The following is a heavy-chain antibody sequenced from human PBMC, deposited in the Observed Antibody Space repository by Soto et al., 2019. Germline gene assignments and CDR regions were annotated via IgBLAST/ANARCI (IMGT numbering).Heavy chain of an antibody. J-gene: IGHJ5*02. CDR3: AQAYSGSWYRYNWFDP. CDR1: GGSIRSSSYY. CDR2: IYYSGST. V-gene: IGHV4-39*02. D-gene: IGHD6-13*01. Sequence: LPASRSGGSIRSSSYYCVFVRQPPGKGLKGMGRIYYSGSTYSNPSLKSRVTISVDTSKTHFSLKLSSVTAADTAVYYCAQAYSGSWYRYNWFDPWGQGTLVTVSS.